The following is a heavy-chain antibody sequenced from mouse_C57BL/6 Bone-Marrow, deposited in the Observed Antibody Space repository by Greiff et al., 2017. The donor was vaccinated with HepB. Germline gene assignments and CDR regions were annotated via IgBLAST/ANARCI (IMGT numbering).Heavy chain of an antibody. CDR1: GYAFSSSW. V-gene: IGHV1-82*01. CDR3: ARQLGRSMDY. Sequence: VQLQQSGPELVKPGASVKISCKASGYAFSSSWMNWVKQRPGKGLEWIGRIYPGDGDTNYNGKFKGKATLTANKYSSTAYMQLSSLTSEDSAVYFCARQLGRSMDYWGQGTSVTVSS. J-gene: IGHJ4*01. D-gene: IGHD4-1*02. CDR2: IYPGDGDT.